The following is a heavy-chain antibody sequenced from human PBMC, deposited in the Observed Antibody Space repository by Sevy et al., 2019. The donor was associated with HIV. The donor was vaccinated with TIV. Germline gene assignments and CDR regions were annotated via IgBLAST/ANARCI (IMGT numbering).Heavy chain of an antibody. D-gene: IGHD3-3*01. CDR2: MSPKSGST. CDR1: GDTFSTYD. J-gene: IGHJ6*02. V-gene: IGHV1-8*02. Sequence: ASVKVSCKASGDTFSTYDINWVRPAPGQGLEWMGWMSPKSGSTGFAQKFQGRLTMTRDTFINTAYMELSSLRSEDTAVYYCASGGSGDVWNYGYYYYGMDVWGQGTTVTVSS. CDR3: ASGGSGDVWNYGYYYYGMDV.